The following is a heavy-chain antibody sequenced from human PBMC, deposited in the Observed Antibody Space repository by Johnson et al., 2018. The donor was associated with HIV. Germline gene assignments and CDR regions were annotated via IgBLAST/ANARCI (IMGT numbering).Heavy chain of an antibody. CDR1: GFTFDDYG. CDR2: ISWNRGSI. V-gene: IGHV3-20*04. Sequence: VQLVESGGGVVRPGGSLRLSCTASGFTFDDYGMSWVRQAPGKGLEWVAGISWNRGSIGYADSVKGRFPISRDNPKNTLYLQMTSLRAEDTALYYCVKDQSFLEAPPDAFDIWGQGTMVTVSS. CDR3: VKDQSFLEAPPDAFDI. D-gene: IGHD6-6*01. J-gene: IGHJ3*02.